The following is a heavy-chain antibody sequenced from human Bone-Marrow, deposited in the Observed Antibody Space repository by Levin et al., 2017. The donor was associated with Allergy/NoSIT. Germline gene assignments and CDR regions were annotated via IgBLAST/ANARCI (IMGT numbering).Heavy chain of an antibody. CDR3: ARGDFSGWTNYFDY. D-gene: IGHD6-19*01. CDR1: GGTFSSYA. CDR2: IIPIFGTA. V-gene: IGHV1-69*06. J-gene: IGHJ4*02. Sequence: KISCKASGGTFSSYAISWVRQAPGQGLEWMGGIIPIFGTANYAQKFQGRVTITADKSTSTAYMELSSLRSEDTAVEYCARGDFSGWTNYFDYWGQGTLVTVSS.